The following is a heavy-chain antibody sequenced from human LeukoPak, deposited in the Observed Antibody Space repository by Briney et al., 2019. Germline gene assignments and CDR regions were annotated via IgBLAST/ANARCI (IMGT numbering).Heavy chain of an antibody. V-gene: IGHV4-59*08. Sequence: PSETLSLTCTVSGGSISSYYWSWIRQPPGKGLEWIGYIYYSGSTNYNPSLKSRVTISVDTSKNQFSLKLSSVTAADTAVYYCASHEPGYYYYGMDVWGQGTTVTVSS. CDR2: IYYSGST. D-gene: IGHD1-1*01. CDR1: GGSISSYY. CDR3: ASHEPGYYYYGMDV. J-gene: IGHJ6*02.